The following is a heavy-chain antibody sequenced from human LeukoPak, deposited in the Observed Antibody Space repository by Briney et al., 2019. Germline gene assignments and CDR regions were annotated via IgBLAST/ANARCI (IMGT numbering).Heavy chain of an antibody. CDR1: GGSINNYR. CDR3: ARRLFGAWFDP. D-gene: IGHD3-3*01. V-gene: IGHV4-4*07. CDR2: IYTSGST. J-gene: IGHJ5*02. Sequence: SETLSLTCTVSGGSINNYRWSWIRQPAGKGLEYIGRIYTSGSTNYNPSLKSRVTMSVDTSKNQFSLKLRSVTAADTAVYYCARRLFGAWFDPWGQGTLVTVSS.